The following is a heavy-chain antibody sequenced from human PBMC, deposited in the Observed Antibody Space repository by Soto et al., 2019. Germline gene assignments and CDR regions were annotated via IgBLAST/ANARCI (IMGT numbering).Heavy chain of an antibody. Sequence: EEQLVESGGGLIQPGGSLKLSYTASGFTLSDYWMHWVRQIPGKGLVWVSRINKDGSVTNYAESVTGRFTISRDNAKNTLFLQMNSLRADDTAVYYCARDISNGYNSYWGQGTLVTVSS. J-gene: IGHJ4*02. CDR3: ARDISNGYNSY. CDR2: INKDGSVT. D-gene: IGHD5-12*01. V-gene: IGHV3-74*01. CDR1: GFTLSDYW.